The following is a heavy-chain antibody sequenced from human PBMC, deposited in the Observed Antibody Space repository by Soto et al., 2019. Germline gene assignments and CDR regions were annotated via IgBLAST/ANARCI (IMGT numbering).Heavy chain of an antibody. CDR3: VKGAGTIFGVFYFDF. Sequence: QVQLVESGGGVVQPGRSLRLSCAASGFSFSTYGMHWVRQAPGKGLEWVAVILNDGNNKYYADSVKGRFTISRDNSKNTLYLEMNSLTAEDTSVYYCVKGAGTIFGVFYFDFWGQGTLVTVSS. D-gene: IGHD3-3*01. J-gene: IGHJ4*02. V-gene: IGHV3-30*18. CDR1: GFSFSTYG. CDR2: ILNDGNNK.